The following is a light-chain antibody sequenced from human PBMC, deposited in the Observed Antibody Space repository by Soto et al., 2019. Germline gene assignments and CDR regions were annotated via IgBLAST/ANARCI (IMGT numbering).Light chain of an antibody. V-gene: IGKV1-5*01. CDR1: QSISSW. CDR3: QQYRT. CDR2: DAS. J-gene: IGKJ2*01. Sequence: DIQMTQSPSTLSASVGDRVTITCRASQSISSWLAWYQQKPGKAPKPLIYDASSLESGVPSRFSGSASGTEFTLTISSLQPDDFATYYCQQYRTFGQGTKLEIK.